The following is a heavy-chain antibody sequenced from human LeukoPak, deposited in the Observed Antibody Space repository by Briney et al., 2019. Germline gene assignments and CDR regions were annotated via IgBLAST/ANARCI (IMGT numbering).Heavy chain of an antibody. CDR2: ISSSYSYV. Sequence: GGSLRLSCAAYEFTFNTYGMTWVRHTPGKGLEWVSSISSSYSYVYYADSVKGRFTISRDNAKNSLYLQMNSLRAEDTAVYYCARDNYDSSTPYYFDYWGQGTLVTVSS. CDR3: ARDNYDSSTPYYFDY. D-gene: IGHD3-22*01. CDR1: EFTFNTYG. J-gene: IGHJ4*02. V-gene: IGHV3-21*01.